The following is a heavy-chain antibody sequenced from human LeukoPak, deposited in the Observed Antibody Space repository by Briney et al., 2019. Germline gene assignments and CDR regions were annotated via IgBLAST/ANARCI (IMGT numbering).Heavy chain of an antibody. V-gene: IGHV3-64*01. J-gene: IGHJ4*02. D-gene: IGHD5-12*01. CDR2: ISSSGDNT. CDR3: AREERGLAIDY. Sequence: PGGSLRLSCAASGFIFSNYAMHWVRHAPGKGLEYVSAISSSGDNTYYANSVKGRFTISRDNSKNTLFLQMGSLRAEDMAVYYCAREERGLAIDYWGQGTLVTVSS. CDR1: GFIFSNYA.